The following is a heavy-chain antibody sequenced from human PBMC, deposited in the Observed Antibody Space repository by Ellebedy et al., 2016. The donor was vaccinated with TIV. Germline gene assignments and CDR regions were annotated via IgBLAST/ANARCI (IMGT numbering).Heavy chain of an antibody. CDR2: IYTSGST. V-gene: IGHV4-4*07. CDR1: GGSTSSYY. Sequence: MPSETLSLTCTVSGGSTSSYYWSWIRQPAGKGLEWIGRIYTSGSTNYNPSLKSRVTMSVDTSKNQFSLKLSSVTAADTAVDYCTRDIPYDSSGYYYGLGDYWGQGTLVTVSS. D-gene: IGHD3-22*01. J-gene: IGHJ4*02. CDR3: TRDIPYDSSGYYYGLGDY.